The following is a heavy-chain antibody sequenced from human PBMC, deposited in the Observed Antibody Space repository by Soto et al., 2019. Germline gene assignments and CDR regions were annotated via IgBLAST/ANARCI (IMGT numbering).Heavy chain of an antibody. V-gene: IGHV3-30*18. J-gene: IGHJ6*02. Sequence: GGSLRLSCAASGFTFSSYGMHWVRQAPGKGLEWVAVISHDGSNKYYADSVKGRFTISRDNSKNTLYLQMNSLRAEDTAVYYCAKTALVGATAIPYYYGMDVWGQGTTVTVSS. CDR2: ISHDGSNK. CDR3: AKTALVGATAIPYYYGMDV. D-gene: IGHD1-26*01. CDR1: GFTFSSYG.